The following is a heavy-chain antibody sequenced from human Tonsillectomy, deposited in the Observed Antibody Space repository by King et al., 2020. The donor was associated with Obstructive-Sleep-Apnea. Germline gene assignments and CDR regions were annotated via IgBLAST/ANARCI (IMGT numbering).Heavy chain of an antibody. D-gene: IGHD3-9*01. CDR1: GFTFSSYA. V-gene: IGHV3-30-3*01. J-gene: IGHJ4*02. CDR2: ISYDGSNK. CDR3: ARDHNYDILTGYYKGYYFDY. Sequence: VQLVESGGGVVQPGRSLRLSCAASGFTFSSYAMHWVRQAPGKGLEGVAVISYDGSNKYYADSVKGRFTISRDNSKNTLYLQMNSLRAEDTAVYYCARDHNYDILTGYYKGYYFDYWGQGTLVTVSS.